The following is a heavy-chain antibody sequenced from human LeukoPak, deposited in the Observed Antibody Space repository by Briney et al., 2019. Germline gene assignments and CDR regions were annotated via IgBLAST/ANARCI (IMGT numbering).Heavy chain of an antibody. CDR3: ARDSDHSSGWLSLYYFDY. J-gene: IGHJ4*02. Sequence: GGSLRLSCAASGLTFSSYWMRCVTQAPGKGLEWVANIKQDGSEKHYVDSVKGRFTISRDNAKNSLYLQMNSLRAEDTAVYYCARDSDHSSGWLSLYYFDYWGQGTLVTVSS. V-gene: IGHV3-7*01. CDR1: GLTFSSYW. D-gene: IGHD6-19*01. CDR2: IKQDGSEK.